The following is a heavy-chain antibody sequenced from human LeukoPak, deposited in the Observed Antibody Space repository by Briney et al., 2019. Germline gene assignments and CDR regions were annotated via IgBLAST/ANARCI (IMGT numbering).Heavy chain of an antibody. CDR2: INQAGSEK. J-gene: IGHJ4*02. V-gene: IGHV3-7*04. CDR3: ARDYIGY. CDR1: GFIFSSYW. Sequence: GGSLRLSCAASGFIFSSYWMSWVRQAPGKGLEWVANINQAGSEKYYVDSVKGRFTISRDNAKNSLFLQMNSLRAEDTAVYYCARDYIGYWGQGTLVTVSS.